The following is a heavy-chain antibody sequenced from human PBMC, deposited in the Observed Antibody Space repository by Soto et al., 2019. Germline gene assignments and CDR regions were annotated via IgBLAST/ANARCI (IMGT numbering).Heavy chain of an antibody. J-gene: IGHJ6*02. CDR2: INPNSGGT. V-gene: IGHV1-2*02. D-gene: IGHD2-15*01. Sequence: ASVKVSCKASGYTFTVYYMHGVRQAPGQGLEWMGWINPNSGGTNYAQKFQGRVSITRDTSASTAYMELSSLRSEDTAVYYCARDLLLGYCSGGSCYSAYYYGMDVWGQGPTVTVSS. CDR3: ARDLLLGYCSGGSCYSAYYYGMDV. CDR1: GYTFTVYY.